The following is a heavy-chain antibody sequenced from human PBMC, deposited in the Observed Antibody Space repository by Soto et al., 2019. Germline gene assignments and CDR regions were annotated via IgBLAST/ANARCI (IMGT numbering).Heavy chain of an antibody. J-gene: IGHJ5*02. CDR3: ARDYYDSSDYTTNWFDP. CDR1: GGSISNSRYY. V-gene: IGHV4-39*01. Sequence: SETLSLTCTVSGGSISNSRYYWAWIRQPPGKGLEWIGSIYHTGNTYYNPSLRSRVTISVDTSKNQFSLKLTSVTAADTAVYYCARDYYDSSDYTTNWFDPWGQGTPVTVSS. CDR2: IYHTGNT. D-gene: IGHD3-22*01.